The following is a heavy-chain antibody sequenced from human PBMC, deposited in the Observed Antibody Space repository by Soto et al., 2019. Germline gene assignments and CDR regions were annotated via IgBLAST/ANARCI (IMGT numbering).Heavy chain of an antibody. CDR1: GGSISSYC. D-gene: IGHD3-3*01. Sequence: PSETLSLTCTVSGGSISSYCWSWIRQPPGKGLEWIGYIYYSGSTNYNPSLKSRVTISVDTSKNQFSLKLSSVTAADTAVYYCARDYADYDFWSGYYPTNTWFDPWGQGTLVTVSS. CDR2: IYYSGST. V-gene: IGHV4-59*01. J-gene: IGHJ5*02. CDR3: ARDYADYDFWSGYYPTNTWFDP.